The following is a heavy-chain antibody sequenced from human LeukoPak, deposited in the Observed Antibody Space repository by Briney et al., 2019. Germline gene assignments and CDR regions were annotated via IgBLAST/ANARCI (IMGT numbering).Heavy chain of an antibody. V-gene: IGHV3-48*04. Sequence: GGSLRLSCAASGFSFSSYSMNWVRQAPGKGLEWVSYITSSSSTIYYADSVKGRFTISRDSAKNSLYLQMNSLRAEDTAVYYCARDPGITMIVVDYDAFDIWGQGTMVTVSS. CDR3: ARDPGITMIVVDYDAFDI. CDR1: GFSFSSYS. J-gene: IGHJ3*02. D-gene: IGHD3-22*01. CDR2: ITSSSSTI.